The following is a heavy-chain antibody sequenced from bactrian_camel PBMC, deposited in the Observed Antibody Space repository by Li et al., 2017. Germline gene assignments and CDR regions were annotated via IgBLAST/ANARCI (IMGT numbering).Heavy chain of an antibody. J-gene: IGHJ4*01. Sequence: HVQLVESGGGLVQPGGSVRISCASSGFSFSSGYMSWVRQAPGKGLVWVSSIYSDSSDAYYADSVKGRFTIARDNAKNTLYLQMDCLRPEDTAMYYCAASLGKTYCHAAFFLTRARPNFGYMGQGTQVTVS. CDR1: GFSFSSGY. CDR2: IYSDSSDA. D-gene: IGHD5*01. V-gene: IGHV3-2*01.